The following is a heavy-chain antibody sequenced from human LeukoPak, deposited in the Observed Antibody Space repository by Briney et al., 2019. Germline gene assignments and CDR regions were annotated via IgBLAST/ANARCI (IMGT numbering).Heavy chain of an antibody. D-gene: IGHD1-1*01. J-gene: IGHJ4*02. CDR1: GGSISDFY. V-gene: IGHV4-4*07. CDR3: ARNAGDY. Sequence: PSETLSPTCTVSGGSISDFYWSWLRQPAGKGLEWIGRIYISGNTNYNPSLKSRVTMSLDTSKNHFSLRLRSVTAADTAVYYCARNAGDYWGQGTLVTVSS. CDR2: IYISGNT.